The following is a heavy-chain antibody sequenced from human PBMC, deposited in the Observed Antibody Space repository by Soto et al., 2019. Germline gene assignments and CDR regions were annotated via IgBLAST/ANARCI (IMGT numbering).Heavy chain of an antibody. V-gene: IGHV4-30-4*01. CDR1: GGSISSGDYY. D-gene: IGHD3-3*01. CDR3: ARAGLEWSYNWFDP. J-gene: IGHJ5*02. Sequence: QVQLQESGPGLVKPSQALSLTCTVSGGSISSGDYYWSWIRQPPGKGLEWIGYIYYSGGTYYNPSLKSRVTISVDTSKNQLSLKLSSVTASDTAVYYCARAGLEWSYNWFDPWGQGTLVTVSS. CDR2: IYYSGGT.